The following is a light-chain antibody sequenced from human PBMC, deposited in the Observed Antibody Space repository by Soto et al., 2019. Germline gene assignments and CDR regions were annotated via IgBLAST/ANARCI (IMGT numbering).Light chain of an antibody. CDR1: ESISSW. Sequence: DIQMTQFPSTLSASVGDRVTITCRASESISSWLAWYQQKPGKAPKILIYKASTLQSGVPSRFTGSGSGTEFTLTISSLQPDDFATYYCQHFSVFPLTFGGGTKVKIK. J-gene: IGKJ4*01. CDR3: QHFSVFPLT. V-gene: IGKV1-5*03. CDR2: KAS.